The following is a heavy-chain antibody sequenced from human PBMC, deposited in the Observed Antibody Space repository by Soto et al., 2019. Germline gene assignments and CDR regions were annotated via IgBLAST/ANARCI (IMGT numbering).Heavy chain of an antibody. D-gene: IGHD4-4*01. CDR2: ISSSSSYT. Sequence: QVQLVESGGGLVKPGGSLRLSCAASGFTFSDYYMSWIRQAPGKGLEWVSYISSSSSYTNYADSVKGRFTISRDNAKNSLDLQMNSLRAEDTAVYYCARGDYSNPQGDMGVWGQGTTVTVSS. J-gene: IGHJ6*02. CDR3: ARGDYSNPQGDMGV. V-gene: IGHV3-11*06. CDR1: GFTFSDYY.